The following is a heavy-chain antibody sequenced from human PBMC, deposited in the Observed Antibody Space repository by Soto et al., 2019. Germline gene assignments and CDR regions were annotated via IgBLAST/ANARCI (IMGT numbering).Heavy chain of an antibody. Sequence: GASVKVSCKASGYTFTSYDINWVRQATGQGLEWMGWMNPNSGNTGYAQKFQGRVTMTRNTSISTAYMELSSLRSEDTAVYYCASGHDYIWGSYRRHGPGNAFDIWGQGTMVTFS. J-gene: IGHJ3*02. D-gene: IGHD3-16*02. CDR3: ASGHDYIWGSYRRHGPGNAFDI. CDR2: MNPNSGNT. CDR1: GYTFTSYD. V-gene: IGHV1-8*01.